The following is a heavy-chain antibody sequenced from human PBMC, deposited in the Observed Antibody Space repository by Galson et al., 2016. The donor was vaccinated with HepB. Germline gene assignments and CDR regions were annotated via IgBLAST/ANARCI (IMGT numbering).Heavy chain of an antibody. Sequence: SLRLSCAASEFTFSSYAMAWVRQAPGKGLEWVSGISHSGGTTYYADSVKGRFTVSRDNSKNTLYLQMSSLRAEDTAVYYCARAAQWEADFWGQGTLVIVSS. CDR2: ISHSGGTT. V-gene: IGHV3-23*01. D-gene: IGHD1-26*01. CDR1: EFTFSSYA. J-gene: IGHJ4*02. CDR3: ARAAQWEADF.